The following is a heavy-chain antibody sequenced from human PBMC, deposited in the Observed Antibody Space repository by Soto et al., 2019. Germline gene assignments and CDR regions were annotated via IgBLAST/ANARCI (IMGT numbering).Heavy chain of an antibody. V-gene: IGHV4-31*03. CDR1: GGSISSGDYY. J-gene: IGHJ4*02. CDR3: VAYSYGRIDY. D-gene: IGHD5-18*01. Sequence: SETLSLTCTVSGGSISSGDYYWSWIRQHPGKGLEWIGYIYYSGSTYYNPSLKSRVTISVDTSKNQFSLKLSSVTAADTAVYYCVAYSYGRIDYWGQGTLVTVSS. CDR2: IYYSGST.